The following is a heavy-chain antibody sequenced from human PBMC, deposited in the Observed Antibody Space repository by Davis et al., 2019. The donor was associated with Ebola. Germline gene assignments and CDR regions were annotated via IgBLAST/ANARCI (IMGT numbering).Heavy chain of an antibody. J-gene: IGHJ6*03. D-gene: IGHD2-21*02. Sequence: SVKVSCKASGGTFSSYAISWVRQAPGQGLEWMGGIIPILGIANYAQKFQGRVTITADESTSTAYMELSSLRSEDTAVYYCAVAGMSGDVAFSDYYYMDVWGKGTTVTVSS. CDR1: GGTFSSYA. CDR2: IIPILGIA. V-gene: IGHV1-69*10. CDR3: AVAGMSGDVAFSDYYYMDV.